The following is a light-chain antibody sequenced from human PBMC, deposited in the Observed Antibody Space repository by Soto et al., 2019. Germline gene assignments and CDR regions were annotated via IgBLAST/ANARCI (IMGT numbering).Light chain of an antibody. J-gene: IGKJ3*01. CDR2: GAS. CDR1: QSVSSSY. V-gene: IGKV3-20*01. CDR3: QQYGSSPPLFT. Sequence: EIVLPKSPGTLSSSPGERATLSCRASQSVSSSYLAWYQQKPGQAPRLLIYGASSRATGIPDRFSGSGSGTDFTLTISRMEPYDFAVYYCQQYGSSPPLFTFGPGNKVDIK.